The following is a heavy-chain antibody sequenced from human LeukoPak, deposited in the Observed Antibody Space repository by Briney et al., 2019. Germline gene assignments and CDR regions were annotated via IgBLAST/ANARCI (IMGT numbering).Heavy chain of an antibody. V-gene: IGHV3-9*01. Sequence: PGRSLRLSCVASGFDFDDYAMHWVRQAPGKGLEWVSSISWNSDTIYYAASVKGRFTISRDNAKNSLYLQMNSLGTEDTAFYYCAKMGYFGSGSYYPGEFYFDYWGQGTLVTVSS. CDR1: GFDFDDYA. J-gene: IGHJ4*02. D-gene: IGHD3-10*01. CDR3: AKMGYFGSGSYYPGEFYFDY. CDR2: ISWNSDTI.